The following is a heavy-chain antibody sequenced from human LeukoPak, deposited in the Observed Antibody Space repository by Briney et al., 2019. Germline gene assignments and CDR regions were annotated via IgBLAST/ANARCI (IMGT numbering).Heavy chain of an antibody. J-gene: IGHJ2*01. V-gene: IGHV3-53*01. CDR1: GFTVSSNY. Sequence: GGSLRLSCTASGFTVSSNYLRWVRQAPGRGLEWVSIIYGGGGTYYAASVKGRFTISRDNSKNTLYLQMNSLRAEDTAVCYCARTYYSGNSLGYFDLWGRGTLVTVSS. CDR2: IYGGGGT. CDR3: ARTYYSGNSLGYFDL. D-gene: IGHD4-23*01.